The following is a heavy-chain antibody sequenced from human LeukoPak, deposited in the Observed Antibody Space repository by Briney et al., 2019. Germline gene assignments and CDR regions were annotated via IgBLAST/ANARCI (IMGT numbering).Heavy chain of an antibody. Sequence: GGSLRLSCAASGFSFSDYFMTWIRQAPGKGLEWVSYINSGGNSMYYADSVKGRYTISRDSAKSSLYLQMNSLRAEDTAVYYCARSEVGVAGPLDIWGQGTMVIVSS. D-gene: IGHD1-26*01. CDR2: INSGGNSM. CDR1: GFSFSDYF. J-gene: IGHJ3*02. CDR3: ARSEVGVAGPLDI. V-gene: IGHV3-11*04.